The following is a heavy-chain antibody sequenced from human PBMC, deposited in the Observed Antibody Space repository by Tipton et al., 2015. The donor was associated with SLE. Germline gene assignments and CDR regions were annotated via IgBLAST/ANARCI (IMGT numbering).Heavy chain of an antibody. D-gene: IGHD2/OR15-2a*01. J-gene: IGHJ5*02. CDR2: IFYSGTT. V-gene: IGHV4-59*08. CDR1: GGSVSDFY. Sequence: TLSLTCSVSGGSVSDFYWSWIRQPPGMGLGWLGYIFYSGTTTYNTYNPSLSSRVTMSVDTSKSQVSLKLTSLTAADTAVYYCARQGEYSHSSGFWFDPWGQGTLVTVSS. CDR3: ARQGEYSHSSGFWFDP.